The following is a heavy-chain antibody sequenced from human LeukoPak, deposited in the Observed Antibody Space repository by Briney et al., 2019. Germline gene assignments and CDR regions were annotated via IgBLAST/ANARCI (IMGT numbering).Heavy chain of an antibody. D-gene: IGHD6-13*01. CDR2: IYYSGST. CDR1: GGSISSYY. CDR3: ARLGFIAAAGTDAFDI. V-gene: IGHV4-59*08. J-gene: IGHJ3*02. Sequence: SETLSLTCAVYGGSISSYYWSWIRQPPGKGLEWIGYIYYSGSTNYNPSLKSRVTISVDTSKNQFSLKLSSVTAADTAVYYCARLGFIAAAGTDAFDIWGQGTMVTVSS.